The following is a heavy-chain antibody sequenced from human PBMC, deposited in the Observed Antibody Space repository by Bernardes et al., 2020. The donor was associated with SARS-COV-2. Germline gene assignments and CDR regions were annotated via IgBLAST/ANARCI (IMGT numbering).Heavy chain of an antibody. Sequence: ASVKVSCKASGYTFTDYHIHWVRQAPGQGLEWMGWAYPKSGDTSFAQNFQGRVTMTRDTSVSTAYMELSRLRFDDTAVYYCASVTWSSHDGFDIWGQGTVVTVSS. D-gene: IGHD6-13*01. V-gene: IGHV1-2*02. CDR1: GYTFTDYH. J-gene: IGHJ3*02. CDR3: ASVTWSSHDGFDI. CDR2: AYPKSGDT.